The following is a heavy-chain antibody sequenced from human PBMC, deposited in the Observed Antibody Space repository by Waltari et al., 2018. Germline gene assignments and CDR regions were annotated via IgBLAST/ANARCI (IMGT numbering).Heavy chain of an antibody. Sequence: QVQLVQSGAAVKKPGSSVKVSCKASGGTFSSYAISWVRQAPGQGLEWMGGIIPILGIANYAQKFQGRVTITADKSTSTAYMELSSLRSEDTAVYYCASINYYGSGSSDYWGQGTLVTVSS. J-gene: IGHJ4*02. CDR1: GGTFSSYA. CDR2: IIPILGIA. D-gene: IGHD3-10*01. V-gene: IGHV1-69*10. CDR3: ASINYYGSGSSDY.